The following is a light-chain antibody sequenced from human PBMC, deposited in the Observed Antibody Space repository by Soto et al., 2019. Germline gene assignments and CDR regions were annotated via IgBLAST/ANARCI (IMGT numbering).Light chain of an antibody. CDR1: SSDVGGYNY. CDR3: CSYAGSYTFDYV. CDR2: DVS. Sequence: QSALTQPRSLSGSPGQSVTISCTGTSSDVGGYNYVSWYQQHPGKAPKLMIYDVSKRPSGVPDRFSGSKSGNTASLTISGRQAEDEAEYYCCSYAGSYTFDYVFGAGPKLTV. V-gene: IGLV2-11*01. J-gene: IGLJ1*01.